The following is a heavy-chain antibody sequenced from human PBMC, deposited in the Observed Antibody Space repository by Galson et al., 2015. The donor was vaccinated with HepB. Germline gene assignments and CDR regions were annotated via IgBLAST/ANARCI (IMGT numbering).Heavy chain of an antibody. Sequence: SLRLSCAASGFTVSSNYMSWVRQAPGKGLEWVSVIYSGGSTYYADSVKGRFTISRDYSKNTLYLQMNSLRAEDTAVYYCAREPRITMVRGVNDAFDIWGQGTMVTVSS. CDR1: GFTVSSNY. D-gene: IGHD3-10*01. CDR2: IYSGGST. CDR3: AREPRITMVRGVNDAFDI. V-gene: IGHV3-66*01. J-gene: IGHJ3*02.